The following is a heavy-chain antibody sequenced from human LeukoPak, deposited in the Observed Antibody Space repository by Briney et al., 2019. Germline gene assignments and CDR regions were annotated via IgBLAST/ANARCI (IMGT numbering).Heavy chain of an antibody. CDR2: IRGSGNDI. CDR3: GTHPGRTSSDN. J-gene: IGHJ4*02. D-gene: IGHD2-15*01. V-gene: IGHV3-11*01. CDR1: GFIFSGYY. Sequence: PGGSLRLSCGTSGFIFSGYYMSWIRQAPGKGLEWVSYIRGSGNDISYADSVKGRFTISRDNAKGSLYLQMNSLRAADTAVYYCGTHPGRTSSDNWGQGTLVTVSS.